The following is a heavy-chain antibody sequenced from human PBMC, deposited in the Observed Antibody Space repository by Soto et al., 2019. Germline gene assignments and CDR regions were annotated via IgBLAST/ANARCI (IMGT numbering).Heavy chain of an antibody. V-gene: IGHV1-69*06. CDR1: GGTFSSYA. CDR3: ATGGYCISTSCYGRYYYYGMDV. Sequence: GASVKVSCKASGGTFSSYAISWVRQAPGQGLEWMGGIIPIFGTANYAQKFQGRVTMTEDTSTDTAYMELSSLRSEDTAVYYCATGGYCISTSCYGRYYYYGMDVWGQGTTVTVSS. D-gene: IGHD2-2*01. J-gene: IGHJ6*02. CDR2: IIPIFGTA.